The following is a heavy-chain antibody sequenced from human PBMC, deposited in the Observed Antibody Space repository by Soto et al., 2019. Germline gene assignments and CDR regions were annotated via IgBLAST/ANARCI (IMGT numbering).Heavy chain of an antibody. CDR1: GFTFSSYG. V-gene: IGHV3-30*18. D-gene: IGHD4-4*01. J-gene: IGHJ4*02. Sequence: GGSLRLSCAASGFTFSSYGMHWVRQAPGKGLEWVAVISYDGSNKYYADSVKGRFTISRDNSKNTLYLQMNSLRAEDTAVYYCAKDGLKVTPGHYFDYWGQGTLVTVSS. CDR2: ISYDGSNK. CDR3: AKDGLKVTPGHYFDY.